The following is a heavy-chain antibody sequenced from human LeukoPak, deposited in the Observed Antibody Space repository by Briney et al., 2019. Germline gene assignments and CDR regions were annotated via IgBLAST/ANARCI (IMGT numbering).Heavy chain of an antibody. CDR3: ARNGGGWSFDY. J-gene: IGHJ4*02. CDR1: GGSISTYY. V-gene: IGHV4-59*08. D-gene: IGHD6-19*01. CDR2: MSYSGNS. Sequence: SETLSLTCTVSGGSISTYYWSWIRQSPGKGLEWIGYMSYSGNSNYSPSLESRVTVSVDTSKSRFSLKLTSVTAADTAVYYCARNGGGWSFDYWGQGTLVTVSS.